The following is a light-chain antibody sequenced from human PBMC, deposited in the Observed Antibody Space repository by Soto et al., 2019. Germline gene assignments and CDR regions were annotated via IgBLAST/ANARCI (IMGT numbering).Light chain of an antibody. V-gene: IGLV1-47*01. CDR3: VAWDDDLSARV. CDR1: RSNIGSSX. Sequence: QSVLTQPPSLSGTPGQTVTISCLGSRSNIGSSXVHWYQQFPGTAPKHLIFMNNQRPSGVPDRFSGSKSGTSASLVISGLRXEDEADYYCVAWDDDLSARVFGGGTKLTVL. J-gene: IGLJ3*02. CDR2: MNN.